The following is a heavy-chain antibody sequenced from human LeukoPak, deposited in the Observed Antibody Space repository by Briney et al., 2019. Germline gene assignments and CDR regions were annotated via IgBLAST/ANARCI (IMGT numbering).Heavy chain of an antibody. D-gene: IGHD4-11*01. CDR2: IRYDGSNK. V-gene: IGHV3-30*02. J-gene: IGHJ4*02. CDR3: ARRYMTTSAEDFDY. CDR1: GFTFSSYG. Sequence: PGGSLRLSCAGSGFTFSSYGMHWVRQAPGKGLEWVAFIRYDGSNKYYADSVKGRFTISRDNSKNTLYLQMNSLRAEDAAMYYCARRYMTTSAEDFDYWGQGTLVTVSS.